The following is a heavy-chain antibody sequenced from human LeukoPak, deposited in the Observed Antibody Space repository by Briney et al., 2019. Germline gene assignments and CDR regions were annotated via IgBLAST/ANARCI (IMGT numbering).Heavy chain of an antibody. CDR1: GFTFDDYA. CDR2: ISWNSGSI. Sequence: GGSLRLSCAASGFTFDDYAMHWVRHAPGKGLEWVSGISWNSGSIGYADSVKGRFTISRDNAKNSLYLQMNSLRAEDTALYYCAKEGGSGSYYRDPFDYWGQGTLVTVSS. CDR3: AKEGGSGSYYRDPFDY. D-gene: IGHD3-10*01. J-gene: IGHJ4*02. V-gene: IGHV3-9*01.